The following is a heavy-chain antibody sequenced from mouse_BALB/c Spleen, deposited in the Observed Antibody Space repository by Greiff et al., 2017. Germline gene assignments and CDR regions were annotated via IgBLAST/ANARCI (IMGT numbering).Heavy chain of an antibody. Sequence: EVQLVESGGGLVQPGGSLKLSCAASGFTFSSYTMSWVRQTPEKRLEWVAYISNGGGSTYYPDTVKGRFTISRDNAKNTLYLQMSSLKSEDTAMYYCARKETYGNYGVYFDYWGQGTTLTVSS. J-gene: IGHJ2*01. V-gene: IGHV5-12-2*01. CDR3: ARKETYGNYGVYFDY. D-gene: IGHD2-10*02. CDR1: GFTFSSYT. CDR2: ISNGGGST.